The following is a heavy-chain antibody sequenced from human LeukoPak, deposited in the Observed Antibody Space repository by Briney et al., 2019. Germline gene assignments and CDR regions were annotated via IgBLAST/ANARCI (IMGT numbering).Heavy chain of an antibody. CDR3: ARDLRVISFDN. V-gene: IGHV3-23*01. D-gene: IGHD2-21*01. J-gene: IGHJ4*02. CDR2: ITGSGGTT. CDR1: GFSFSIYG. Sequence: GGSLRLSCAASGFSFSIYGMNWVRQAPGKGLEWVSGITGSGGTTYYADSVKGRATISRDNSKNTLYLQMNSLRAEDTAIYYCARDLRVISFDNWGQGTLVSVSS.